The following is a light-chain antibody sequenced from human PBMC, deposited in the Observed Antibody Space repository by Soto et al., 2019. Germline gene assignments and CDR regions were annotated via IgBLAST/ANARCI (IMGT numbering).Light chain of an antibody. CDR2: GDS. CDR1: SSNIGAGYD. V-gene: IGLV1-40*01. CDR3: QSNDNGLSGSDD. J-gene: IGLJ1*01. Sequence: QSVLTQPPSVSWAPGQRVTISCTGSSSNIGAGYDVNWYQQLPETAPKLLIFGDSNRPSGVPDRFSGSKSGTSASLVITGLQADDEADYYCQSNDNGLSGSDDFGTGTKVTVL.